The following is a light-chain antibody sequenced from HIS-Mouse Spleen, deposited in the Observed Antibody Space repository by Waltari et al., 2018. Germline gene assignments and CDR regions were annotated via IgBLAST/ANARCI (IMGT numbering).Light chain of an antibody. CDR3: SSYTSSSTLV. J-gene: IGLJ2*01. CDR1: SIDVGGYNY. CDR2: EVS. Sequence: QSALTQPASVSGSPGQSITISCTGTSIDVGGYNYGSWYQQHPGKAPKLMIYEVSNRPSGVSNRFSGSKSGNTASLTISGLQAEDEADYYCSSYTSSSTLVFGGGTKLTVL. V-gene: IGLV2-14*01.